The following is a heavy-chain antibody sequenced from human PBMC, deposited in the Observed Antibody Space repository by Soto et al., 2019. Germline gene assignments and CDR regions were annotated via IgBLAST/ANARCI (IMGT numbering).Heavy chain of an antibody. V-gene: IGHV1-69*13. CDR2: IIPIFGTA. CDR1: GGTFSSYA. Sequence: GASVKVSCKASGGTFSSYAISWVRQAPGQGLEWMGGIIPIFGTANYAQKFQCRVTITADESTSTAYMELSSLRSEDTDVYYCARDGSYGSPNSFDYWGQGTLVTVS. J-gene: IGHJ4*02. CDR3: ARDGSYGSPNSFDY. D-gene: IGHD5-18*01.